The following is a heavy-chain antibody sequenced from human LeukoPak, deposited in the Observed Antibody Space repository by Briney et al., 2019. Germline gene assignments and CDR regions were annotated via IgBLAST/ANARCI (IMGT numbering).Heavy chain of an antibody. V-gene: IGHV3-30*02. CDR2: IRYDGSNK. Sequence: GGSLRLSCAASGFTFSSYGMHWVRQAPGKGLEWVAFIRYDGSNKYYADSVKGRFTISRDNSKNTVYLQMNSLRAEDTAIYYCAKPAKTDYADYWGQGTLVTVSS. J-gene: IGHJ4*02. CDR1: GFTFSSYG. D-gene: IGHD4/OR15-4a*01. CDR3: AKPAKTDYADY.